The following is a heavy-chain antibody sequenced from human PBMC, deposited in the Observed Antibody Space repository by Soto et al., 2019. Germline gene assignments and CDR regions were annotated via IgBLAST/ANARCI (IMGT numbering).Heavy chain of an antibody. Sequence: SETLSLTCAVSGGSISSSNWWSWVRQPPGKGLEWIGEIYHSGSTNYNPSLKSRVTISVDKSKNQFSLKLSSVTAADTAVYYCAREVYVWGSYRTFDYWGQGTLVTVSS. CDR2: IYHSGST. J-gene: IGHJ4*02. D-gene: IGHD3-16*02. V-gene: IGHV4-4*02. CDR3: AREVYVWGSYRTFDY. CDR1: GGSISSSNW.